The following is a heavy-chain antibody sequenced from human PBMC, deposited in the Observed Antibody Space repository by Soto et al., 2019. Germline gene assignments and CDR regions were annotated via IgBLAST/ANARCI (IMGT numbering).Heavy chain of an antibody. J-gene: IGHJ6*02. CDR2: IKQDGSEK. V-gene: IGHV3-7*01. CDR3: ARHWYSPSSASYFYYGMDV. CDR1: GFTFRSYC. D-gene: IGHD1-1*01. Sequence: ACLRLSFAACGFTFRSYCMTWVRQAPGKGLEWVANIKQDGSEKYYVDSVKGRFTISRDNAKNSLYLQMNSLRAEDTAVYYCARHWYSPSSASYFYYGMDVWGQGTTVTVSS.